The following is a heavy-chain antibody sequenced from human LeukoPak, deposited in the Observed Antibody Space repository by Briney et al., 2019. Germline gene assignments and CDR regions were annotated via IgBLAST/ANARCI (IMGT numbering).Heavy chain of an antibody. Sequence: GGSLRLSCAASGFTVSSNYMSWGRQAPGKGLEWVALLRYDGSNKYYADSVKGRFTISRDNSKNTLYLQMNSLRAEDTAVYYCAKGSRYYASDYWGQGTLVTVSS. CDR2: LRYDGSNK. CDR3: AKGSRYYASDY. J-gene: IGHJ4*02. V-gene: IGHV3-30*02. CDR1: GFTVSSNY. D-gene: IGHD3-10*01.